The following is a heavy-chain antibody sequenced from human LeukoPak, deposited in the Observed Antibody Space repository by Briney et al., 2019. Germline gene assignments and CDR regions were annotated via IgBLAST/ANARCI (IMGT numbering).Heavy chain of an antibody. J-gene: IGHJ4*02. D-gene: IGHD2-15*01. CDR1: GFTFSSYS. Sequence: GGSLRLSCAASGFTFSSYSMNWVRQAPGKGLEWVSSISSSSSYIYYADSVEGRFTISRDNAKNSLYLQMNSLRAEDTAVYYCARGSRAGSGGSCSDYWGQGTLVTVSS. CDR3: ARGSRAGSGGSCSDY. V-gene: IGHV3-21*01. CDR2: ISSSSSYI.